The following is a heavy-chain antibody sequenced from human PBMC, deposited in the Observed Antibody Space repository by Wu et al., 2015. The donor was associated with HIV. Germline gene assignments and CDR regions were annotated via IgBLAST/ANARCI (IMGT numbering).Heavy chain of an antibody. Sequence: QVQLQQWGAGLLKPSETLSLTCAVYGGSFSGYYWTWIRQPPEKGLEWIGEINHTGSTNYNPSLKSRVTISVDTSKNQFSLKLSSVTAADTAVYYCARGRRGFGVVILGGSYSFDYWGQGTLVTVSS. CDR2: INHTGST. CDR3: ARGRRGFGVVILGGSYSFDY. J-gene: IGHJ4*02. D-gene: IGHD3-3*01. V-gene: IGHV4-34*02. CDR1: GGSFSGYY.